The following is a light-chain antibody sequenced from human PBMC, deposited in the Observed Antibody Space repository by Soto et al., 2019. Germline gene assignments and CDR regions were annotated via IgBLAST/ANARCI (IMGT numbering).Light chain of an antibody. J-gene: IGLJ2*01. V-gene: IGLV1-40*01. Sequence: QPVLTQPPSVSGAPGQRVAISCARTSSNIGAGYDVHWYQHLPGTAPKLLIFGNINRPSGVPDRFSGSKSGTSASLAITGLQAADEGYYYCQTYDTGVSGSIFGGGTKVTVL. CDR2: GNI. CDR1: SSNIGAGYD. CDR3: QTYDTGVSGSI.